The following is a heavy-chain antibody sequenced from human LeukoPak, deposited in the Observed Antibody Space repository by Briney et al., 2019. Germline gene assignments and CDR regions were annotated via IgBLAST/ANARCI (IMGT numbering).Heavy chain of an antibody. D-gene: IGHD6-19*01. V-gene: IGHV4-39*07. CDR3: ASLSGSIAVAGTNPYYYYGMDV. CDR1: GGSISSSSYY. J-gene: IGHJ6*02. CDR2: IYYSGST. Sequence: SETLSLTCTVSGGSISSSSYYWGWIRQPPGKGLEWIGSIYYSGSTYYNPSLKSRVTISADTSKNQFSLKLSSVTAADTAVYYCASLSGSIAVAGTNPYYYYGMDVWGQGTTVTVSS.